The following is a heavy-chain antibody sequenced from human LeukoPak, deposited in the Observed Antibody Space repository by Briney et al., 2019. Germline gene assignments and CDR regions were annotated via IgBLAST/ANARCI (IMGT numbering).Heavy chain of an antibody. V-gene: IGHV5-51*01. CDR1: GHSFTSYW. Sequence: GESLKISCKGSGHSFTSYWIGWVRQMPGKGLEWMGIIYPGDSDTRYSPSFQGQVTISADKSISTACLQWSSLKASDTAMYYCARCVHDSSGYYYGIDYWGQGTLVTVSS. J-gene: IGHJ4*02. CDR2: IYPGDSDT. D-gene: IGHD3-22*01. CDR3: ARCVHDSSGYYYGIDY.